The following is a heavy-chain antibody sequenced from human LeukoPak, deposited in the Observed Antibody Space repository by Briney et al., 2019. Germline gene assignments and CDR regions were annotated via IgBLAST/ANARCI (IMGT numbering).Heavy chain of an antibody. V-gene: IGHV3-30*02. CDR2: INYDGSSK. Sequence: GGSLRLSCEAPGFIFRNYGMHWVRQAPGKGLQWVAFINYDGSSKYNGDSVKGRFTISRDNSKNTLYLQMNSLRAEDTAVYYCAKDTTYYYDSSGPDYWGQGTLVTVSS. CDR3: AKDTTYYYDSSGPDY. CDR1: GFIFRNYG. J-gene: IGHJ4*02. D-gene: IGHD3-22*01.